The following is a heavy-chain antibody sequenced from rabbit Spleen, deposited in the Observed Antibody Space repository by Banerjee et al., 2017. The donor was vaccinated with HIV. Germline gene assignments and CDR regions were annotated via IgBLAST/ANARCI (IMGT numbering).Heavy chain of an antibody. J-gene: IGHJ4*01. D-gene: IGHD1-1*01. V-gene: IGHV1S40*01. Sequence: QSLEESGGDLVKPGASLTLTCIASGVSFSGDSYMCWVRQAPGKGLEWIGYIDPVFGIAVYANWVNGRFTISRDNAQNTLYLQLNSLIAADTAAYFCVREVYHILGLWGPGTLVTVS. CDR3: VREVYHILGL. CDR1: GVSFSGDSY. CDR2: IDPVFGIA.